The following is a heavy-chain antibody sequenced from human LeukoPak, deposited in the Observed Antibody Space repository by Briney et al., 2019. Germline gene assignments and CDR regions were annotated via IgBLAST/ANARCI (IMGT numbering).Heavy chain of an antibody. D-gene: IGHD6-13*01. V-gene: IGHV3-21*01. CDR1: GFTFSSYS. Sequence: GRSLRLSCAASGFTFSSYSMNWVRQAPGKGLEWVSSISSSSSYIYYADSVKGRFTISRDNAKNSLYLQMNSLRAEGTAVYYCARDQYSSSWYDYWGQGTLVTVSS. CDR3: ARDQYSSSWYDY. CDR2: ISSSSSYI. J-gene: IGHJ4*02.